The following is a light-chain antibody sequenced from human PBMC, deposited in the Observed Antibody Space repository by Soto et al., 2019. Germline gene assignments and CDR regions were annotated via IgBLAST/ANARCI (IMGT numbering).Light chain of an antibody. CDR1: QSVSGSY. CDR3: QYYGSSPYT. J-gene: IGKJ2*01. V-gene: IGKV3-20*01. Sequence: EIVLTQSPGTLSLSPGERATLSYRASQSVSGSYLSWFQQKPGQAPRLLMYDASSRAAGIPDRFSGSGSGTDFTLTISRLEPEDFAVYYCQYYGSSPYTFGQGTKLEIK. CDR2: DAS.